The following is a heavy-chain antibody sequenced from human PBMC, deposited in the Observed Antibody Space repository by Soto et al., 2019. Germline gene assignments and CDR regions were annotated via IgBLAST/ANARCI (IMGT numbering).Heavy chain of an antibody. CDR1: GGTFSSYA. D-gene: IGHD6-13*01. J-gene: IGHJ5*02. CDR3: AGGGKAAAGLRFDP. V-gene: IGHV1-69*01. CDR2: IIPIFGTA. Sequence: QVQLVQSGAAVKKPGSSVKVSCKASGGTFSSYAISWVRQAPGQGLEWMGGIIPIFGTANYAQKFQGRVTITADESTSTADMELSSLRSEDTAVYYCAGGGKAAAGLRFDPWGQGTLVTVSS.